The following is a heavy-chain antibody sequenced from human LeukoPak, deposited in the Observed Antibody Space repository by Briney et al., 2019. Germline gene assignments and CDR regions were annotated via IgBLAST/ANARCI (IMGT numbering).Heavy chain of an antibody. CDR2: INPNSGGT. V-gene: IGHV1-2*06. CDR3: ASLVVPAANYYYYYGMDV. CDR1: GYTFTGYY. Sequence: GASVKVSCKASGYTFTGYYMHWVRQAPGQGLEWMGRINPNSGGTNYAQKFQGRVTMTRDTSISTAYMELSRLRSDDTAVYYCASLVVPAANYYYYYGMDVWGQGTTVTVSS. J-gene: IGHJ6*02. D-gene: IGHD2-2*01.